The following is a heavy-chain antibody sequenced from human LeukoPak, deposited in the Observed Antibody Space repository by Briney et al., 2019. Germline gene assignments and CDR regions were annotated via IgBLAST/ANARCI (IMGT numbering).Heavy chain of an antibody. J-gene: IGHJ4*02. CDR2: ISWDGGST. D-gene: IGHD1-26*01. V-gene: IGHV3-43*01. CDR1: GFTFDDYT. Sequence: GGSLRLSCAASGFTFDDYTMHWVRQTPGKGLEWVSLISWDGGSTYYADSVKGRFTIFRDNSKNSLYLQMNSLRTEDTALYYCAKGHIVGATTEFDYWGQGTLVTVSS. CDR3: AKGHIVGATTEFDY.